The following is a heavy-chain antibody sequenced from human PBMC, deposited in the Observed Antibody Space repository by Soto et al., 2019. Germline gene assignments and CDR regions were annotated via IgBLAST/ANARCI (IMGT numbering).Heavy chain of an antibody. V-gene: IGHV3-23*01. CDR2: IGGSGGGT. Sequence: EVQLLESGGGLVQPGGSLRLSCAASGFTFSRSGMNWVRQAPGMGLEWVSGIGGSGGGTYYADFVKGRFSIFRDDSKDMLYLQMNSLMVEDTAIYYCAKTGYCSGGSCHYIDYWGHGTLVTVSS. J-gene: IGHJ4*01. CDR3: AKTGYCSGGSCHYIDY. D-gene: IGHD2-15*01. CDR1: GFTFSRSG.